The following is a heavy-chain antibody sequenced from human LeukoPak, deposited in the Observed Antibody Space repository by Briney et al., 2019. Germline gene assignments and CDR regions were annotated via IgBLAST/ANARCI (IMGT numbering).Heavy chain of an antibody. J-gene: IGHJ4*02. CDR3: ARESTGGSYFDY. D-gene: IGHD7-27*01. V-gene: IGHV3-48*04. CDR1: GFTLSSYS. Sequence: GGSLRLSCAASGFTLSSYSMNWVRQAPGKGLEWVSHIWSTGSSMYYADSVKGRFTISRDNAKNSVYLQMNSLRAEDTAIYYCARESTGGSYFDYWGQGTLVTVSS. CDR2: IWSTGSSM.